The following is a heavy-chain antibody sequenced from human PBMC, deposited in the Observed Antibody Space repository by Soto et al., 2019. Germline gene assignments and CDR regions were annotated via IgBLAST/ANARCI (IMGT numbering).Heavy chain of an antibody. Sequence: EASVKVSCKASGYTFTSYGISWVRQAPGQGLEWMGWISAYNGNTNYAQKLQGRVTMTTDTSTSTAYMELRSLRSDDTAVYYCARGTYYYDSSGYYYPNSDFDYWGQGTLVTVSS. CDR3: ARGTYYYDSSGYYYPNSDFDY. V-gene: IGHV1-18*04. J-gene: IGHJ4*02. CDR1: GYTFTSYG. D-gene: IGHD3-22*01. CDR2: ISAYNGNT.